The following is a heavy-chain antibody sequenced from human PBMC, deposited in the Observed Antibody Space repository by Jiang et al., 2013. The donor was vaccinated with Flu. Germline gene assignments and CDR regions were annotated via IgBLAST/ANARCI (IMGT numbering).Heavy chain of an antibody. J-gene: IGHJ4*02. D-gene: IGHD4-17*01. CDR3: TRGAYGDYYFDY. CDR1: GFDFRSYA. V-gene: IGHV3-23*01. CDR2: IAATGTKT. Sequence: QLLESGGGVVQPGGSLRLSCAASGFDFRSYAMTWVRQAPGQGLEWVSAIAATGTKTYYADSVKGRFTISRDNSKNMLYLQMNSLRAEDTAVYYCTRGAYGDYYFDYWGQGILVSVSS.